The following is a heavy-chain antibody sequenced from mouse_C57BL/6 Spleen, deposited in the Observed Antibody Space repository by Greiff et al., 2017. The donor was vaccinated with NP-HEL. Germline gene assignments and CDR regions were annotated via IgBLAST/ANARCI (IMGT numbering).Heavy chain of an antibody. D-gene: IGHD1-1*01. J-gene: IGHJ4*01. V-gene: IGHV5-17*01. CDR2: ISSCGSTI. CDR1: GFTFSDYG. Sequence: EVKLVESGGGFVKPGGSLKLSCAASGFTFSDYGLHWVRQASEKGLEWVAYISSCGSTIYYAHSVQGRFTISRDNAKNTLFLLMTSLRSDDTAMDYCARKTHYYGSNYYAMNYWGQGTSVTVSS. CDR3: ARKTHYYGSNYYAMNY.